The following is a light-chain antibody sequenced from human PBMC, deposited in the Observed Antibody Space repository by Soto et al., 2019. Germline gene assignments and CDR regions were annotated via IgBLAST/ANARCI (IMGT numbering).Light chain of an antibody. Sequence: IQMTQSPSSLSASVRDRVTITCRASQDIGNDLAWYQQKPGKVPKLLIYAASTLQSGVPSRFSGSGAGTDFTLTISSLQSEDFAVYYCQQFRNWPWTFGEGTKVDIK. CDR3: QQFRNWPWT. CDR2: AAS. CDR1: QDIGND. J-gene: IGKJ1*01. V-gene: IGKV1-27*01.